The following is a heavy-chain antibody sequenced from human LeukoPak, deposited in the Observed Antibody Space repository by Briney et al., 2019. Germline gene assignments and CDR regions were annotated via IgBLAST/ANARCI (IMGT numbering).Heavy chain of an antibody. J-gene: IGHJ6*03. D-gene: IGHD3-10*01. V-gene: IGHV3-48*03. Sequence: GGSLRLSCAASGFTFSSYEMNWVRQAPGKGLEWVSYISSSGSTIYYADSVKGRFTISRDNAKNSLYLQMNSLRAEDTAVYYCARVRGAYYYMDVWGKGTTVTVSS. CDR3: ARVRGAYYYMDV. CDR1: GFTFSSYE. CDR2: ISSSGSTI.